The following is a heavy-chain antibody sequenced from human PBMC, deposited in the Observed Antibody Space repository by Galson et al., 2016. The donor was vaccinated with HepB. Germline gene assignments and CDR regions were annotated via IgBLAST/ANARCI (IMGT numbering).Heavy chain of an antibody. CDR2: IWYDARNE. Sequence: SLRLSCAASGFSFRSYGMHWVRQAPGKGLEWVAVIWYDARNEYYADSVKGRFTISRDNSRNTLYLQMNSLRVEDTAVYYCARDRTVAGTYYFDSWGQGTLVTVSS. CDR1: GFSFRSYG. J-gene: IGHJ4*02. V-gene: IGHV3-33*01. D-gene: IGHD6-19*01. CDR3: ARDRTVAGTYYFDS.